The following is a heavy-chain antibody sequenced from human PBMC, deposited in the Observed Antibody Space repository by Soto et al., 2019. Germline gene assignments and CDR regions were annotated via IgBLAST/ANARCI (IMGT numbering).Heavy chain of an antibody. J-gene: IGHJ4*02. CDR1: GGTFSSYA. D-gene: IGHD1-20*01. V-gene: IGHV1-69*13. CDR2: IIPIFGTA. Sequence: ASVKVSCKASGGTFSSYAISWVRQAPGQGLEWMGGIIPIFGTANYAQKFQGRVTITADESTSTAYMELSSLRSEDTAVYYCATEDNFNFPGPLPSQWGQGTLVTVSS. CDR3: ATEDNFNFPGPLPSQ.